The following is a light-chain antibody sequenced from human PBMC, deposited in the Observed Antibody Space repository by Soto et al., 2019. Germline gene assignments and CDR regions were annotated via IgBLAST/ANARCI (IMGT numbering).Light chain of an antibody. CDR3: QESYSTA. Sequence: IQLTQYQASVYAHVGDSLTIICRASQYISTYLNWYQQKPGKAPKLLIYVASNLQSGVPSRFSGSGSGTDFTLTISSLQPEDIATYYCQESYSTAFGQGTKV. CDR2: VAS. CDR1: QYISTY. V-gene: IGKV1-39*01. J-gene: IGKJ1*01.